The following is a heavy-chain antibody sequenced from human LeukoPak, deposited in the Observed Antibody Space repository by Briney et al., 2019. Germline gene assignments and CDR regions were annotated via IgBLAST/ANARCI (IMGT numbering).Heavy chain of an antibody. D-gene: IGHD6-13*01. CDR3: ARVIGAQQLAPFDY. V-gene: IGHV3-21*01. Sequence: GGSLRLSCAASGFTFSSYSMNWVRQAPGKGLEWVSSISSSSSYIYYADSVKGRFTISRDNAKNSLYLQMSSLRAEDTAVYYCARVIGAQQLAPFDYWGQGTLVTVSS. J-gene: IGHJ4*02. CDR1: GFTFSSYS. CDR2: ISSSSSYI.